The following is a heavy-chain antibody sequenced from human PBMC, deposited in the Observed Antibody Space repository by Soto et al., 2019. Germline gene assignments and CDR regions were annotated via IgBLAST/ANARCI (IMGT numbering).Heavy chain of an antibody. CDR2: VSASGGST. D-gene: IGHD1-26*01. CDR3: ANIVGATIYYFDS. CDR1: GFIFSTSA. J-gene: IGHJ4*02. V-gene: IGHV3-23*01. Sequence: GGSLRLSCVASGFIFSTSAMSWVRQAPGRGLEWVSAVSASGGSTYYADSVKGRFTISRDDSKNTLYLQMNSLRAEDTAVYYCANIVGATIYYFDSWGQGTLVTVSS.